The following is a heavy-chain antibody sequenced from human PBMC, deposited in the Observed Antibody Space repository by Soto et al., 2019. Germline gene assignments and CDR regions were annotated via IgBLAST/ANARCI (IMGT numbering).Heavy chain of an antibody. D-gene: IGHD3-3*02. CDR3: ARGQLADY. J-gene: IGHJ4*02. CDR1: GFTFISYG. CDR2: IWYDGSNK. Sequence: PGWSLRLACASSGFTFISYGMHWVRQAPGKGLEWVAVIWYDGSNKYYADSVKGRFTISRDNSKNTLYLQMNSLRAEDTAVYYCARGQLADYWGQGTLVTVSS. V-gene: IGHV3-33*01.